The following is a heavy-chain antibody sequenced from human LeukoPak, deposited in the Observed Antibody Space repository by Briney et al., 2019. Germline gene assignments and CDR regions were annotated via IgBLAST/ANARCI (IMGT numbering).Heavy chain of an antibody. J-gene: IGHJ4*02. CDR1: GFTFSSYW. CDR3: ARLRLGYYFDY. Sequence: GGSLRLSRAASGFTFSSYWMSWVRQAPGKGLEWVANIKQDGSEKYYVDSVKGRFTISRDNAKNSLYLQMNSLRAEDTAVYYCARLRLGYYFDYWGQGTLVTVSS. D-gene: IGHD3-16*01. CDR2: IKQDGSEK. V-gene: IGHV3-7*01.